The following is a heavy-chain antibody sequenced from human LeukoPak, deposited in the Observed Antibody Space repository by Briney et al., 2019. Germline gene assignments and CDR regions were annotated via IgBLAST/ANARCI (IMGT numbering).Heavy chain of an antibody. CDR1: GFTLKNFA. D-gene: IGHD2-2*01. J-gene: IGHJ4*02. CDR3: AKVYCSSPRCFLPFDY. Sequence: GGSLRLSCSTSGFTLKNFALSWVRQAPGKGLEWVATIPYRAGKSYYADSVQGRFSISRDDSAKTVYLHLNSLRAGDTAMYYCAKVYCSSPRCFLPFDYWGQGTLVTVSS. V-gene: IGHV3-23*01. CDR2: IPYRAGKS.